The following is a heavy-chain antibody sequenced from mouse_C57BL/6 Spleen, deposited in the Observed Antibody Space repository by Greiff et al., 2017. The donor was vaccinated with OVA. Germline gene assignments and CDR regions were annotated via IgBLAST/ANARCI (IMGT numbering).Heavy chain of an antibody. Sequence: EVQLQQSGAELVRPGASVKLSCTASGFNIKDYYMHWVKQRPEQGLEWIGRIDPEDGDTEYAPKFQGKATMTADTSSSTAYLQLSSLTSEDTAVYYCTTYYYGSSPFAYWGQGTLVTVSA. V-gene: IGHV14-1*01. CDR2: IDPEDGDT. D-gene: IGHD1-1*01. CDR1: GFNIKDYY. CDR3: TTYYYGSSPFAY. J-gene: IGHJ3*01.